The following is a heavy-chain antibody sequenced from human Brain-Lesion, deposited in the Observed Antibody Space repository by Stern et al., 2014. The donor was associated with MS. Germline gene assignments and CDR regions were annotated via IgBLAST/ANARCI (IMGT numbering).Heavy chain of an antibody. D-gene: IGHD3-3*01. V-gene: IGHV1-2*02. CDR2: INPNTGGP. CDR1: GYIFTGYY. Sequence: VQLVESGAEVKKPGASVKVSCKTSGYIFTGYYIHWVRQAHGQGLEWMAWINPNTGGPKYAQKFQGRVTMSRDTSISTAYVELSSLTSDDTAVYYCARDQRGITIFGVVTDYYYLGMDVWGQGTTVTVSS. CDR3: ARDQRGITIFGVVTDYYYLGMDV. J-gene: IGHJ6*02.